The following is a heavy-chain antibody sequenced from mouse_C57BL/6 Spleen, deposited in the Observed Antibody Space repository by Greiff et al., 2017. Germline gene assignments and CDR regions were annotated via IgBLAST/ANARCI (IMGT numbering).Heavy chain of an antibody. Sequence: QVQLKQPGAELVMPGASVKLSCKASGYTFTSYWMHWVKQRPGQGLEWIGEIDPSDSYTNYNQKFKGKSTLTVDKSSSTAYMQLSSLTSEDSAVYYCARRYDGYYGAMDYWGQGTSVTVSS. D-gene: IGHD2-3*01. V-gene: IGHV1-69*01. J-gene: IGHJ4*01. CDR1: GYTFTSYW. CDR3: ARRYDGYYGAMDY. CDR2: IDPSDSYT.